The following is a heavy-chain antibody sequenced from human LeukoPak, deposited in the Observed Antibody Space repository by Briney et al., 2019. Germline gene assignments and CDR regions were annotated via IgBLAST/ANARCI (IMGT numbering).Heavy chain of an antibody. CDR1: GFIFSPYS. Sequence: GGSLRLSCAASGFIFSPYSMNWVRQVPGAGLEWVANIKQDGSDRNYVTSVRGRFTISRDNAESSLYLQMNSLRAEDTAVYYCMTELLGYRGQGTLVTVSS. J-gene: IGHJ4*02. CDR2: IKQDGSDR. CDR3: MTELLGY. V-gene: IGHV3-7*03. D-gene: IGHD1-14*01.